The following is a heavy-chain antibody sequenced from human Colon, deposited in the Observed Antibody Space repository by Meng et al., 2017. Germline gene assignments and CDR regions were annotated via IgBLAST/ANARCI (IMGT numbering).Heavy chain of an antibody. V-gene: IGHV3-21*01. D-gene: IGHD2-2*01. CDR2: ISSDSRDI. CDR1: GFTFSSYS. CDR3: TGGVPVPAFEN. Sequence: GESLKISCAATGFTFSSYSMHWVRQTLGKGLEWVSSISSDSRDIFYADSVKGRFTISRDNAQNSLFLQMNSLRVEDTAVYYCTGGVPVPAFENWGQGKLVTVSS. J-gene: IGHJ3*02.